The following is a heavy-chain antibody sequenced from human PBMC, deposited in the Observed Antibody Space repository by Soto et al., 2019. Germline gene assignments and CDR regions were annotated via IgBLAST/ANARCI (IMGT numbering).Heavy chain of an antibody. CDR1: GFTFSSYA. J-gene: IGHJ6*02. D-gene: IGHD3-3*01. CDR3: ARVGRITIFGVVPTPVGLDV. V-gene: IGHV3-30-3*01. Sequence: LRLSCAASGFTFSSYAMHWVRQAPGKGLEWVAVISYDGSNKYYADSVKGRFTISRDNSKNTLYLRMNSLRAEDTAVYYCARVGRITIFGVVPTPVGLDVWGQGTTVTVSS. CDR2: ISYDGSNK.